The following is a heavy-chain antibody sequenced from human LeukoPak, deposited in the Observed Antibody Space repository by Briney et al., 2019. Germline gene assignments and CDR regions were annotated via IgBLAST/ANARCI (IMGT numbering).Heavy chain of an antibody. D-gene: IGHD6-19*01. Sequence: SEALSLTCTVSGGSISSYYWSWIRQPPGKGLEWIGYIYYCGRSNYIPSLKSRVTISVDTSKNQSSLKLSSVNAADTAAYYGARAVRNSGWYPYNWFALCSQATLVTVSS. CDR3: ARAVRNSGWYPYNWFAL. CDR1: GGSISSYY. J-gene: IGHJ5*02. CDR2: IYYCGRS. V-gene: IGHV4-59*01.